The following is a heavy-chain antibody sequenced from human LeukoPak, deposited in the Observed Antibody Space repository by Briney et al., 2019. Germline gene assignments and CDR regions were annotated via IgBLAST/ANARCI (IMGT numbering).Heavy chain of an antibody. J-gene: IGHJ4*02. CDR3: ARSTAAGIRLYDY. CDR2: INPSGGST. V-gene: IGHV1-46*01. CDR1: GYTFTSYY. D-gene: IGHD6-13*01. Sequence: GASVKVSCKAPGYTFTSYYMRWVRQAPGQGLEWMGIINPSGGSTSYAQKFQGRVTMTRDTSTSTVYMELSSLRSEDTAVYYCARSTAAGIRLYDYWGQGTLVTVSS.